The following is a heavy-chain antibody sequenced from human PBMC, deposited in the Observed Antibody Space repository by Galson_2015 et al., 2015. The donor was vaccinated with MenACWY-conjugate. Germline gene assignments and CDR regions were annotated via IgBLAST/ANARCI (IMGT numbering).Heavy chain of an antibody. V-gene: IGHV3-74*01. CDR3: SRGGEAKLIIVGGISDI. J-gene: IGHJ3*02. CDR1: GFTFSNYW. Sequence: SLRLSCAASGFTFSNYWMHWVRQGPGKGLEWLSRIDNYGNRITYADSVKGRFTISRDNAKNTLYLQINSVRADDTAVYYCSRGGEAKLIIVGGISDIWGQGTTVTVSS. D-gene: IGHD1-26*01. CDR2: IDNYGNRI.